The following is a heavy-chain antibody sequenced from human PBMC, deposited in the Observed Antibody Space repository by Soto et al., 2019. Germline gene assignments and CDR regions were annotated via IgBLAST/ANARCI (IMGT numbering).Heavy chain of an antibody. CDR2: IIPILGTG. Sequence: QVQLVQSGPEVKKSGSSVKVSCKLSGGTFTSETISWVRQAPGQALEWMGRIIPILGTGNYAQKFQGRITITEDKSTHTGYMELRSLTSEDTAVSFRAREEGSYSMGTFRFYYSDVWGNGTTVTVSS. D-gene: IGHD2-2*02. CDR3: AREEGSYSMGTFRFYYSDV. V-gene: IGHV1-69*08. J-gene: IGHJ6*03. CDR1: GGTFTSET.